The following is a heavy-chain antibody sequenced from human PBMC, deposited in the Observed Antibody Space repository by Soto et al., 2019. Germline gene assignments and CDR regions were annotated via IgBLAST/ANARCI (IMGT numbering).Heavy chain of an antibody. V-gene: IGHV3-33*05. J-gene: IGHJ4*02. CDR2: TSYDGSNN. D-gene: IGHD3-16*01. Sequence: QVQLVESGGGVVQPGTSLRLSCVGSGFTFRSYVIHWVRQAPGKGLEWVALTSYDGSNNFYGDSVKGRFTISRHNSRNTVELQMDSLRFEDTALYYCARWGTTGGLDVWGQGTLFSVSS. CDR1: GFTFRSYV. CDR3: ARWGTTGGLDV.